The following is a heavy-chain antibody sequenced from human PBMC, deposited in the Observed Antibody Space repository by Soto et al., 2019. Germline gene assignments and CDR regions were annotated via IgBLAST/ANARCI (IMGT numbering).Heavy chain of an antibody. CDR1: GGSISSGGYY. V-gene: IGHV4-31*03. D-gene: IGHD3-22*01. J-gene: IGHJ5*02. CDR2: IYYSGST. Sequence: SETLSLTCTVSGGSISSGGYYWSWIRQHPGKGLEWIGYIYYSGSTYYNPSLKSRVTISVDTSKNQFSLKLSSVTAADTAVYYCARRYYDSSGYIGVNWFDPWGQGTLVTVS. CDR3: ARRYYDSSGYIGVNWFDP.